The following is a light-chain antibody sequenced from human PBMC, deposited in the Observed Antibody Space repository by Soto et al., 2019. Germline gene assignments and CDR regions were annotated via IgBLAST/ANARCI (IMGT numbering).Light chain of an antibody. Sequence: DIEMTQSPSTLSVSVGDRVTITCRASQTISSLLAWYQQKPGKAPKLLIYKASTLDSGVPSRFSGSGSGTEFTLTISSLQPDDFATYYCQHYNSYSETFGQGTQVDLK. CDR2: KAS. J-gene: IGKJ1*01. V-gene: IGKV1-5*03. CDR3: QHYNSYSET. CDR1: QTISSL.